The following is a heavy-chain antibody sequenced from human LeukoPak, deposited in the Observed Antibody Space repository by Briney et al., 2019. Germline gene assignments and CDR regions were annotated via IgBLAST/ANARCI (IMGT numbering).Heavy chain of an antibody. CDR2: IGGRGDGI. CDR1: GFTFSDYS. Sequence: GESLRLSCAASGFTFSDYSMNWVRQAPGKGLEWISYIGGRGDGISYADSVKGRFTVSGDNAKNSLFLQMNRLRGEDTAIYFCAREIPGRIAADCWGQGTLVTVSS. CDR3: AREIPGRIAADC. V-gene: IGHV3-48*01. D-gene: IGHD2-15*01. J-gene: IGHJ4*02.